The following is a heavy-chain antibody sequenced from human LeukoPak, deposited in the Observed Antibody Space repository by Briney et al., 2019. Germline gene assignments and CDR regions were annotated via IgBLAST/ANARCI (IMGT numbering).Heavy chain of an antibody. CDR1: GFTFEDHG. CDR3: ARGTGDGDYLFY. Sequence: GGSLRLSCGASGFTFEDHGMTWVRQAPGKGLEWVSGINWRGDNTGYADSVKGRFTISRGNSKNTLFLQMNRLRAEDTAVYYCARGTGDGDYLFYWGQGTLVTVSS. V-gene: IGHV3-20*04. CDR2: INWRGDNT. D-gene: IGHD3-16*01. J-gene: IGHJ4*02.